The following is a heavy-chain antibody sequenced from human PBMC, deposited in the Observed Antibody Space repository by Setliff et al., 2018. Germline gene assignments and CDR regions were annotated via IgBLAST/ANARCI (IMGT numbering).Heavy chain of an antibody. CDR1: GYTFTDYY. D-gene: IGHD3-3*01. J-gene: IGHJ4*02. CDR3: ARGRDFWSGYLVY. Sequence: ASVKVSCKASGYTFTDYYIHWVRQAPGRGLEWMGRINPDSGGTNYAQKFQGWVTMTRDTSISTAYMELSRLRSDDTAVYYCARGRDFWSGYLVYWGQGTLVTVSS. CDR2: INPDSGGT. V-gene: IGHV1-2*04.